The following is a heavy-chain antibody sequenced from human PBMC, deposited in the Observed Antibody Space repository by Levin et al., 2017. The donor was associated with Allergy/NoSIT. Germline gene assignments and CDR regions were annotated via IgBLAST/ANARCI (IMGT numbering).Heavy chain of an antibody. J-gene: IGHJ4*02. D-gene: IGHD5-12*01. CDR3: TTDVREWQRLIVVN. CDR1: GFSFRDAW. Sequence: GGSLRLSCAASGFSFRDAWMSWVRQAPGKGLEWVGRIKSKTDGGTTDYAAPVKGRFIISRDDSKNTLYLQMNSLKTEDAAVYYCTTDVREWQRLIVVNWGQGTLVTVSS. CDR2: IKSKTDGGTT. V-gene: IGHV3-15*01.